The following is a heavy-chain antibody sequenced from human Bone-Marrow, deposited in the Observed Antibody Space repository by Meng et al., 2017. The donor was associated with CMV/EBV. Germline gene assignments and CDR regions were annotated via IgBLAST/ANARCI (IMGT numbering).Heavy chain of an antibody. V-gene: IGHV1-2*02. Sequence: ASVKVSCKASGYTFTGYYMHWVRQAPGQGLEWMGWINPNSGGTNYAQKFQGRVTMTRDTSISTAYMELSRLRSDDTAVYYCARPPLYVDYYYSGMDVWGQGTTVTVSS. CDR3: ARPPLYVDYYYSGMDV. J-gene: IGHJ6*02. CDR2: INPNSGGT. D-gene: IGHD2-8*01. CDR1: GYTFTGYY.